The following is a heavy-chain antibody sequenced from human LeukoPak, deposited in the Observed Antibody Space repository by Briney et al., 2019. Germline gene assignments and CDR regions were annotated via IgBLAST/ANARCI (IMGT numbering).Heavy chain of an antibody. CDR3: AREGLNMVRGVIPKEAWGWFDP. J-gene: IGHJ5*02. D-gene: IGHD3-10*01. Sequence: PSETLSLTCTVSGGSISSGSYYWNWIRQPAGKGLEWIGRIYTSGSTNYNPSLKSRVTVSVDTSKNQFCLKLSSVTAADTAVYYCAREGLNMVRGVIPKEAWGWFDPWGQGTLVTVSS. V-gene: IGHV4-61*02. CDR1: GGSISSGSYY. CDR2: IYTSGST.